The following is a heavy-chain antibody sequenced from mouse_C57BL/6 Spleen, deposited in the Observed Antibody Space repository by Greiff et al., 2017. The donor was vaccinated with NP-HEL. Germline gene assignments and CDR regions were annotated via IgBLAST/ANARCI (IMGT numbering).Heavy chain of an antibody. CDR1: GYTFTSYW. J-gene: IGHJ4*01. Sequence: VQLQQPGAELVKPGASVKLSCKASGYTFTSYWMHWVKQRPGQGLEWIGMIHPNSGSTNYNEKFKSKATLTVDKSSNTAYMQLSSLTSEDSAVYYCAREGSSPLYAMDYWGQGTSVTVSS. CDR2: IHPNSGST. CDR3: AREGSSPLYAMDY. D-gene: IGHD1-1*01. V-gene: IGHV1-64*01.